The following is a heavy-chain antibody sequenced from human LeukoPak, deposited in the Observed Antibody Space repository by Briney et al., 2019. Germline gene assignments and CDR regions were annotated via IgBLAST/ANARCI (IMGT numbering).Heavy chain of an antibody. CDR3: ARSITSSWYGDFQH. D-gene: IGHD6-13*01. J-gene: IGHJ1*01. CDR1: GGSMSGYF. V-gene: IGHV4-59*01. Sequence: LETLSLTCTVSGGSMSGYFWSWIRQPPGKGLEWIGYIYYSGSTNYNPSLKSRVTISVDTSKNQFSLKLSSVTAADTAVYYCARSITSSWYGDFQHWGQGTLVTVSS. CDR2: IYYSGST.